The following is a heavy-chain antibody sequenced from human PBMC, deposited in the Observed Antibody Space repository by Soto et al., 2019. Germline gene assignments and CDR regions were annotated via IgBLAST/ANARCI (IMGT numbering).Heavy chain of an antibody. CDR3: AKDLIYNGNYLAFDI. CDR2: ISVSGGST. D-gene: IGHD1-7*01. V-gene: IGHV3-23*01. Sequence: GGSLRLSCAASGFTFSSYAMSWVRQAPGKGLEWVSAISVSGGSTYYADSVKGRFTISRDNSKNTLYLQMNSLRAEDTAVYYCAKDLIYNGNYLAFDIWGQGTMVTVSS. CDR1: GFTFSSYA. J-gene: IGHJ3*02.